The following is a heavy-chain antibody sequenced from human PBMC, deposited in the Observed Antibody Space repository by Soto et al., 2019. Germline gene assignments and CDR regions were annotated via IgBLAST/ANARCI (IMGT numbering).Heavy chain of an antibody. CDR3: ARSGEILQTFDS. Sequence: GGSLRLSCVVSGVSFSDYSMNWVRQAPGKGLEWVALISGSSSYIYYADSVKGRFTISRDNAKNSPFLQMDSLRVEDTAVYYCARSGEILQTFDSWGQGTLVTVSS. CDR2: ISGSSSYI. V-gene: IGHV3-21*01. D-gene: IGHD1-26*01. CDR1: GVSFSDYS. J-gene: IGHJ4*02.